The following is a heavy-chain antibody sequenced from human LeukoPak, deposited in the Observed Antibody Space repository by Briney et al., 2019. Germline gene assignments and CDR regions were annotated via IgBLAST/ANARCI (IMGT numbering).Heavy chain of an antibody. V-gene: IGHV4-59*01. J-gene: IGHJ4*02. CDR1: GGSISSYY. Sequence: SETLSLTCTVSGGSISSYYWSWIRQPPGKGLEWIGYIYYSGSTNYNPSLKSRVTISVDTSKNQFSLKLSSVTAADTAVYYCARGSLPSYSSSSGNMAYWGQGTLVTVSS. D-gene: IGHD6-6*01. CDR3: ARGSLPSYSSSSGNMAY. CDR2: IYYSGST.